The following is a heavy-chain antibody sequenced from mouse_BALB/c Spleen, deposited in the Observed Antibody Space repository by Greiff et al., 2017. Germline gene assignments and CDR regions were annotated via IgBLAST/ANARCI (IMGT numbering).Heavy chain of an antibody. Sequence: DVKLVESGGGLVQPGGSRKLSCAASGFTFSSFGMHWVRQAPEKGLEWVAYISSGSSTIYYADTVKGRFTISRDNPKNTLFLQMTSLRSEDTAMYYCARGYGNYVKGAMDYWGQGTSVTVSS. CDR3: ARGYGNYVKGAMDY. D-gene: IGHD2-10*02. CDR1: GFTFSSFG. CDR2: ISSGSSTI. V-gene: IGHV5-17*02. J-gene: IGHJ4*01.